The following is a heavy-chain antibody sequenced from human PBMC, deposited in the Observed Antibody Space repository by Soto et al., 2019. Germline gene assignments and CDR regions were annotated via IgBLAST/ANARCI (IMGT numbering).Heavy chain of an antibody. CDR3: ARSLAGLGAMDV. CDR1: GDSVSSSSAA. J-gene: IGHJ6*02. D-gene: IGHD1-26*01. Sequence: PLQTLSLTCAISGDSVSSSSAAWNWIRQSPSRGLEWLGRTYYRPKWYNDSALSVKSRITVNPDTSKNQLSLQLSSVTPEDTAVYYCARSLAGLGAMDVWRQGTTVTV. CDR2: TYYRPKWYN. V-gene: IGHV6-1*01.